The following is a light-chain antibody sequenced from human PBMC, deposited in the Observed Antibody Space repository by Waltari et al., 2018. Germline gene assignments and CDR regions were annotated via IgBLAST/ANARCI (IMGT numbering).Light chain of an antibody. J-gene: IGLJ3*02. Sequence: QSVLTQPPSASGTPGPRVTISCSGSAPTIGGNLVNWHQQLPGKAPKLLIYRSDQRPSGVPDRFSGSKTGTSASLAISGLQSDDEADYFCASWDDSLNGHWVFGGGTKVTVL. CDR2: RSD. CDR3: ASWDDSLNGHWV. CDR1: APTIGGNL. V-gene: IGLV1-44*01.